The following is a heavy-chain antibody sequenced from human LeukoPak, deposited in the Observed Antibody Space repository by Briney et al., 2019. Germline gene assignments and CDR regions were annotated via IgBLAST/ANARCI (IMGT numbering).Heavy chain of an antibody. CDR2: IKEDGSAK. CDR3: VSQYSTSSNY. J-gene: IGHJ4*02. D-gene: IGHD6-6*01. CDR1: GFTFSNQW. Sequence: GSLRLSCAASGFTFSNQWMGWVRQAPGKGLEWVANIKEDGSAKNYVDSVKGRFTISRDNAKNSLSLQMNSLRAEDTAIYYCVSQYSTSSNYWGQGTLVTVSS. V-gene: IGHV3-7*05.